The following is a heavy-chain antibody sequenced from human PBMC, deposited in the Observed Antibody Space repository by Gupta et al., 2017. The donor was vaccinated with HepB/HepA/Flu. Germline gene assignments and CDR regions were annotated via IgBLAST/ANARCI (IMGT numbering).Heavy chain of an antibody. V-gene: IGHV3-15*01. CDR1: GFTFRHAR. Sequence: EVQLVASGCGLVKPGGSLRLSCSASGFTFRHARIRGVRQAPGKGLEWVGRIKSKTDGGTTDYAAPVKGRFTISRDDSKNTLYLQMNSLKTEDTAVYYCTTDPTWRDEYYYDGMDVWGQGTTVTVS. CDR2: IKSKTDGGTT. J-gene: IGHJ6*02. CDR3: TTDPTWRDEYYYDGMDV. D-gene: IGHD3-3*01.